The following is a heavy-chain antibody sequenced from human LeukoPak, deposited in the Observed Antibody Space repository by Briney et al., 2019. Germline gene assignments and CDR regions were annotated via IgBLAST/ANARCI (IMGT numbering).Heavy chain of an antibody. CDR3: VIWGDYDVLTGHYVPDY. CDR1: GFTFSSYA. J-gene: IGHJ4*02. D-gene: IGHD3-9*01. V-gene: IGHV3-30-3*01. CDR2: ISYDGSNK. Sequence: GGSLRLSCAASGFTFSSYAMHWVRQAPGKGLEWVAVISYDGSNKYYADSVKGRFTISRDNSKNTVFLQMNSLRHEDTAIYYCVIWGDYDVLTGHYVPDYWGQGTLVTVSS.